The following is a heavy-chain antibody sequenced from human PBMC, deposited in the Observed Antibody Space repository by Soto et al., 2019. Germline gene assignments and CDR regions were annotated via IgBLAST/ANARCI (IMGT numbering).Heavy chain of an antibody. V-gene: IGHV3-30*18. Sequence: QMQLVESGGGVVQPGTSLRLSCAASGFTFDTYGMHWVRQAPGKGLEWVGVISYDGSDKQYADSVEGRFTISRDNSENTLFPQLSSLRAEDTAMYYCAKANYYGTGYGEKWGQGTLVTVAP. CDR2: ISYDGSDK. CDR3: AKANYYGTGYGEK. J-gene: IGHJ4*02. D-gene: IGHD3-10*01. CDR1: GFTFDTYG.